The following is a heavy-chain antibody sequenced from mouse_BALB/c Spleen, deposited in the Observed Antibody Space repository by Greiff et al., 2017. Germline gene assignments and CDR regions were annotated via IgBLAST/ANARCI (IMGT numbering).Heavy chain of an antibody. CDR2: ISSGGST. Sequence: EVQRVESGGGLVKPGGSLKLSCAASGFTFSSYAMSWVRQTPEKRLEWVASISSGGSTYYPESVKGRFTISRDNARNILYLQMSSLRSEDTAMYYGAREERYDSFDYWGQGTTLTVSS. D-gene: IGHD2-14*01. V-gene: IGHV5-6-5*01. CDR1: GFTFSSYA. J-gene: IGHJ2*01. CDR3: AREERYDSFDY.